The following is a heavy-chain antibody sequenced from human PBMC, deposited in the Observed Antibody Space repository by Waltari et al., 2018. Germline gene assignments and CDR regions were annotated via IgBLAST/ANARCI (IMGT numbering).Heavy chain of an antibody. D-gene: IGHD3-16*01. Sequence: QVQLVESGGGLVKPGGSLTLSCAASGFTFSDSYMSWIRQAPGKGLEWISYSSSSSSYQHAADSVKGRFTISRDNAKNSLYLRMNRLRVEDTAVYYCAKDWGGGTYTWADWGQGTLVTVSS. J-gene: IGHJ4*02. CDR1: GFTFSDSY. CDR3: AKDWGGGTYTWAD. V-gene: IGHV3-11*06. CDR2: SSSSSSYQ.